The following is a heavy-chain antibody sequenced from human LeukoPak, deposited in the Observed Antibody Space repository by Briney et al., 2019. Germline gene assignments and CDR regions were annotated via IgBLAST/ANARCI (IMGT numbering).Heavy chain of an antibody. Sequence: PGGSLRLSCAASGFTFSSYAMHWVRQAPGKGLEWVAFIRYDGSNKYYVGSVKGRFTISRDNSKNTLSLQMNSLRAEDTAVYYCAKGSGWEVSYYYYYMDVWGKGTTVTISS. J-gene: IGHJ6*03. CDR3: AKGSGWEVSYYYYYMDV. CDR2: IRYDGSNK. D-gene: IGHD1-26*01. CDR1: GFTFSSYA. V-gene: IGHV3-30*02.